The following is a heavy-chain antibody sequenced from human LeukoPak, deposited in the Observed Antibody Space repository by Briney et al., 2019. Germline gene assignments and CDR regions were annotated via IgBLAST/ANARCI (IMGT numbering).Heavy chain of an antibody. Sequence: SETLSLTCTVSGGSIRSSSYYWGWIRQPPGKGLEWIGSVHYSGSTYDNPSLKSRVTISVDTSKNQFSLKLISVTAADTAVYSCAGSSSWYYFESWGEGTLVTVSS. CDR2: VHYSGST. CDR1: GGSIRSSSYY. D-gene: IGHD6-13*01. CDR3: AGSSSWYYFES. V-gene: IGHV4-39*01. J-gene: IGHJ4*02.